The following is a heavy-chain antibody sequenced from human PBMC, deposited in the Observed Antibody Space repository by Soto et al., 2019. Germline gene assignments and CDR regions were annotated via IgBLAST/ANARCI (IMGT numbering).Heavy chain of an antibody. V-gene: IGHV4-34*01. CDR3: ARGGSAAAGRSGAFDI. CDR2: INHSGST. J-gene: IGHJ3*02. CDR1: GGSFSGYY. Sequence: QVQLQQWGAGLLKPSETLSLTCAVYGGSFSGYYWSWIRQPPGKGLEWIGEINHSGSTNYNPSLKGRVTISVDTSKNQFSLKLSSVTAADTAVYYCARGGSAAAGRSGAFDIWGQGTMVTVSS. D-gene: IGHD6-13*01.